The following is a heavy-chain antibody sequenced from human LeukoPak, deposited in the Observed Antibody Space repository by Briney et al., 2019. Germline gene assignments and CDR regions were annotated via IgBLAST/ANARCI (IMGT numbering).Heavy chain of an antibody. CDR2: IWYDGSNK. Sequence: GGSLRLSCAASGFTFSRYGMHWVRQAPGKGLEWVAVIWYDGSNKYYADSVKGRFTISRDNSKNTLYLQMNSLRAEDTAVYYCAKDHSVLWFGEFSYFDYWGQGTLVTVSS. V-gene: IGHV3-33*06. CDR3: AKDHSVLWFGEFSYFDY. J-gene: IGHJ4*02. D-gene: IGHD3-10*01. CDR1: GFTFSRYG.